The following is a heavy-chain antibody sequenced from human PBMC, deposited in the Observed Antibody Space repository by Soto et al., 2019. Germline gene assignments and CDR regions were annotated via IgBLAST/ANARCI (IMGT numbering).Heavy chain of an antibody. CDR1: GGSISSYY. D-gene: IGHD6-13*01. V-gene: IGHV4-59*01. J-gene: IGHJ4*02. Sequence: PSETLSLTCTVSGGSISSYYWSWIRQPPGKGLEWIGYIYYSGSTNYNPSLKSRVTISVDTSKNQFSLKLSSVTAADTAVYYCARAGTVTPPVFDYWGQGTLVTVSS. CDR2: IYYSGST. CDR3: ARAGTVTPPVFDY.